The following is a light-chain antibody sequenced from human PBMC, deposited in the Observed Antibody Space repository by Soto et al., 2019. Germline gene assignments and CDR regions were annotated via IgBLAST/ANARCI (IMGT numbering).Light chain of an antibody. CDR1: QSVNSN. CDR2: GAS. J-gene: IGKJ1*01. Sequence: DIVLTQSPGTLSLSPGERATLSCRASQSVNSNLAWYQQKAGQAPRLLIYGASSRATGIPDRFSGSGSGTDFTLTISRLEPEDFAVYYCQQYGSSPTTFGQGTKVDIK. CDR3: QQYGSSPTT. V-gene: IGKV3-20*01.